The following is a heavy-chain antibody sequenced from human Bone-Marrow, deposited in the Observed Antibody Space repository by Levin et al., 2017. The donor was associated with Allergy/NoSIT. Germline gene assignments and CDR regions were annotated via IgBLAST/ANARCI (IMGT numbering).Heavy chain of an antibody. Sequence: GESLKISCKASGFTFTDVWMSWVRQAPGKGPEWVANVKRDGTEKYYLDSVKGRFTISRDNAKNSVYLQMNNLRVEDTAVYYCSRNKWPWGQGTQVTVSS. CDR3: SRNKWP. CDR1: GFTFTDVW. D-gene: IGHD5-12*01. V-gene: IGHV3-7*01. CDR2: VKRDGTEK. J-gene: IGHJ4*02.